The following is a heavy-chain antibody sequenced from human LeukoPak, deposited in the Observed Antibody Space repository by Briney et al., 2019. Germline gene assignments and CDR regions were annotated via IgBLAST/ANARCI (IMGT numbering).Heavy chain of an antibody. CDR2: ISSTGSTI. CDR1: GFSFSDYN. J-gene: IGHJ4*02. Sequence: GGSLRLSCAASGFSFSDYNMSWVRQAPGKGLEWISYISSTGSTIFYADSVKGRFTISRDNARKSLYLQMHSLRADDTAVYYCARDNWNYDYWGQGTLVTVSS. CDR3: ARDNWNYDY. V-gene: IGHV3-11*04. D-gene: IGHD1-7*01.